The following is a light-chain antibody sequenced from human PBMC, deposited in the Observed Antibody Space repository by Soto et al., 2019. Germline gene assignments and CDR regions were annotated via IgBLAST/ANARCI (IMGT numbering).Light chain of an antibody. CDR1: QSVSSY. V-gene: IGKV3-11*01. CDR2: DAS. J-gene: IGKJ1*01. CDR3: QQRSNWLWT. Sequence: EIVLTQSPATLSLSPGERATLSCMASQSVSSYLAWYQQKPGQAPRLLIYDASNRATGIPARFSGSGPGTDFTLTISSLEPEDFAVYYCQQRSNWLWTFGQGTKVDIK.